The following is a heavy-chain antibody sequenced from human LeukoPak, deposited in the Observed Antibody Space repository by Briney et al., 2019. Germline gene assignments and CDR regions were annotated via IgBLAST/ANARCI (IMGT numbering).Heavy chain of an antibody. Sequence: SETLSLTCTVSGGSISSGGYYWSWIRQPPGKGLEWIGYIYYSGSTNYNPSLKSRVTISVDTSKNQFSLKLSSVTAADTAVYYCARGAFHYYYYMDVWGKGTTVTVSS. J-gene: IGHJ6*03. CDR3: ARGAFHYYYYMDV. CDR2: IYYSGST. CDR1: GGSISSGGYY. V-gene: IGHV4-61*08.